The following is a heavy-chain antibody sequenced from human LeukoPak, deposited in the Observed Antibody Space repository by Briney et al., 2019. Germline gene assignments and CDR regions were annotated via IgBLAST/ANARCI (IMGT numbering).Heavy chain of an antibody. J-gene: IGHJ4*02. CDR3: AKDIGYSYGPMGNY. CDR2: ISGDGGST. V-gene: IGHV3-43*02. Sequence: HPGGSLRLSCAASGFTFDDYAMHWVRQAPGKGLDWVSLISGDGGSTYYADSVKGRFTISRDNSKNSLYLQMNSLRTEDTALYYCAKDIGYSYGPMGNYWGQGTLVTVSS. CDR1: GFTFDDYA. D-gene: IGHD5-18*01.